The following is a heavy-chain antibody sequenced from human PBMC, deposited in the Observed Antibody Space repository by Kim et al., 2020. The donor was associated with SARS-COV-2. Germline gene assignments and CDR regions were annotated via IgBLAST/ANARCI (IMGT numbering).Heavy chain of an antibody. CDR1: GGSFSGYD. CDR2: INHSGST. V-gene: IGHV4-34*01. CDR3: ARGRGVAGL. J-gene: IGHJ4*02. Sequence: SETLSLTCAVYGGSFSGYDWSWIRQPPGKGLEWIGEINHSGSTNYNPSLKSRVTISVDTSKNQFSLKLSSVTAADTAVYYCARGRGVAGLWGQGTLVTVSS. D-gene: IGHD3-10*01.